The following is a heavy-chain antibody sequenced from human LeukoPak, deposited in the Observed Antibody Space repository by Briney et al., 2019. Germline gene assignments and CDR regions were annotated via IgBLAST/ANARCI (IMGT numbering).Heavy chain of an antibody. Sequence: GGSLRLSCAASGFTFDDYAMHWVRQAPGKGLEWVSGISWNSGSIGYADSVKGRFTISRDNAKNSPYLQMNSLRAEDTALYYCAKDSNYYGSGSYNYWGQGTLVTVSS. J-gene: IGHJ4*02. D-gene: IGHD3-10*01. V-gene: IGHV3-9*01. CDR1: GFTFDDYA. CDR2: ISWNSGSI. CDR3: AKDSNYYGSGSYNY.